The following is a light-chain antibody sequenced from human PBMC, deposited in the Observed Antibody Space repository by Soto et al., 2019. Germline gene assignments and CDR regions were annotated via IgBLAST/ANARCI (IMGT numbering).Light chain of an antibody. CDR2: AAS. CDR3: QQYNAYPRT. V-gene: IGKV1-16*01. CDR1: QAIANY. Sequence: DIQMTQSPSSLSASVGDRVTITCRASQAIANYLAWFQQKPGTAPRSLIYAASGLQSGVPSRFSGSGSGTDFTLTISSLQPEDFATYYCQQYNAYPRTFGQGTKVEIK. J-gene: IGKJ1*01.